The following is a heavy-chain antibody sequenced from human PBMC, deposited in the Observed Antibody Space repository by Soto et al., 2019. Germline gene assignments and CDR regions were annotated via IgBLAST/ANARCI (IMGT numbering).Heavy chain of an antibody. CDR2: LYYNGST. Sequence: QLQLQESGPGLVKPSETLSLTCTVSGGSISSSGYYWGWIRQAPGKGLEWIGSLYYNGSTHYNPSLKGRVTMSVDTSKNQFSLRMSSVTAADTAVYYCAGHDSISRVYSYGMDVWGQGTTVTVSS. D-gene: IGHD2-21*02. V-gene: IGHV4-39*01. J-gene: IGHJ6*02. CDR3: AGHDSISRVYSYGMDV. CDR1: GGSISSSGYY.